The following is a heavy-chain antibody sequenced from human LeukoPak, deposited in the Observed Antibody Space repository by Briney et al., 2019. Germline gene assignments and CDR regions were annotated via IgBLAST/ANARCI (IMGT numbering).Heavy chain of an antibody. Sequence: PSETLSLTCAVSGVSITNGYWWYWVRQIPGKGLEWIGEIYHNGRTKYNPSLKSRVSIFVDKSKNQFSLNLNSVTAADTAVYYCARMEEMVDGDYPFDYWGQGTLATVSS. J-gene: IGHJ4*02. CDR3: ARMEEMVDGDYPFDY. CDR2: IYHNGRT. V-gene: IGHV4-4*02. CDR1: GVSITNGYW. D-gene: IGHD4-17*01.